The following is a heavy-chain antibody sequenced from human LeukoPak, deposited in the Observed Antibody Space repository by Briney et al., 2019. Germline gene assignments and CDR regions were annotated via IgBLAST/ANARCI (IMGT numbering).Heavy chain of an antibody. J-gene: IGHJ4*02. CDR3: ARAALGSGSYRY. V-gene: IGHV4-39*01. CDR1: GGSISSSSYY. D-gene: IGHD3-10*01. CDR2: IYYSGST. Sequence: PSETLSLTCTVSGGSISSSSYYWGWIRQPPGKGLEWIGSIYYSGSTYYNLSLKSRVTISVDTSKNQFSLKLSSVTAADTAVYYCARAALGSGSYRYWGQGTLVTVSS.